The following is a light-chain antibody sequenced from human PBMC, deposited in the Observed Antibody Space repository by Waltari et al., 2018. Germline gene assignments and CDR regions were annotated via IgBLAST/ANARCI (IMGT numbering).Light chain of an antibody. CDR3: QVWDSSSDHVV. Sequence: SYVLTQPPSVSVAPGQTARITCGGNNIGSKSVHWYQQKPGQAPVLVVYDDSARPSGIPERFSGSNSGNTATLTISRVEAVDEADYYCQVWDSSSDHVVFGGGTKLTVL. V-gene: IGLV3-21*02. CDR1: NIGSKS. J-gene: IGLJ2*01. CDR2: DDS.